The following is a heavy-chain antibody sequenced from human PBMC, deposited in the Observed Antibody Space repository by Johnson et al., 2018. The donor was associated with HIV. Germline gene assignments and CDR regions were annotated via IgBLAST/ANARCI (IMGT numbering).Heavy chain of an antibody. CDR2: ISISGSTI. CDR1: GFTFSDYY. D-gene: IGHD6-19*01. V-gene: IGHV3-11*04. CDR3: ARRRVAGDDAFDM. Sequence: QVQLMESGGGLVKPGGSLRLSCAASGFTFSDYYMSWIRQAPGKGLEWLSYISISGSTIYNADSVKGRFTISRDNAKNSLYLQVNSLRAEDTAVYYCARRRVAGDDAFDMWGQGTMVSVSS. J-gene: IGHJ3*02.